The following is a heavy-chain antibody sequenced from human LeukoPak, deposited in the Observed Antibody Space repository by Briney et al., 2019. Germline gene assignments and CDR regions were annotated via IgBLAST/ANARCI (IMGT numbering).Heavy chain of an antibody. CDR1: GYTFTSYY. V-gene: IGHV1-46*01. Sequence: AASVKVSCKASGYTFTSYYMHWVRQAPGQGLEWMGIINPSGGSTSYAQKFQGRVTMTRDMSTSTVYMELSSLRSEDTAVYYCAGPEYYYDSSGSLGYWGQGTLVTVSS. CDR3: AGPEYYYDSSGSLGY. J-gene: IGHJ4*02. CDR2: INPSGGST. D-gene: IGHD3-22*01.